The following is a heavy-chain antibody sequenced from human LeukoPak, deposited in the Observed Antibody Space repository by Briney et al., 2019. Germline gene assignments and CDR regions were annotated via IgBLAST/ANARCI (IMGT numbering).Heavy chain of an antibody. CDR3: ARGGTTPYYFDD. CDR1: GASISSYY. D-gene: IGHD2-15*01. CDR2: IFYTGTT. V-gene: IGHV4-59*12. J-gene: IGHJ4*02. Sequence: PSETLSLTCTVSGASISSYYWSWIRQPPGKGLEWIAYIFYTGTTSYNPSLYSRVAISVDTSKNQFSLKLSSVTAADTAVYYCARGGTTPYYFDDWGQGTLVTVSS.